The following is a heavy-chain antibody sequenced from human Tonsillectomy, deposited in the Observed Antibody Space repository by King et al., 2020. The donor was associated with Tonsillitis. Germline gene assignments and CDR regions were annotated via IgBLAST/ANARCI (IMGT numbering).Heavy chain of an antibody. D-gene: IGHD2-15*01. Sequence: VQLQESGPAVVRPSQALSLTCAVSGDSLNTGTYSWTWIRQAPEKGLEWIGYVHFSGKTKYNPSLKSRLTISIDTSRHHFSLYLHSVTAADTAVYYCATYHSGVSCYSWGRGTLVTVSS. CDR3: ATYHSGVSCYS. CDR2: VHFSGKT. CDR1: GDSLNTGTYS. J-gene: IGHJ4*02. V-gene: IGHV4-30-4*07.